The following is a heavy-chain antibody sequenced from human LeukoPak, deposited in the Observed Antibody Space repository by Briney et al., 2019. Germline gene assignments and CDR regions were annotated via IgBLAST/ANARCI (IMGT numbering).Heavy chain of an antibody. CDR3: ARSSGYPFFDF. V-gene: IGHV3-30*03. D-gene: IGHD3-22*01. J-gene: IGHJ5*01. Sequence: GGSLRLSCAASGFTFRSYGMHWVRQAPGKGLEWVTVISYDGYNQYYADSVKGRFTISRDNSKNTLYLQMNSLRAEDTAVYYCARSSGYPFFDFWGQGTLVTVSS. CDR2: ISYDGYNQ. CDR1: GFTFRSYG.